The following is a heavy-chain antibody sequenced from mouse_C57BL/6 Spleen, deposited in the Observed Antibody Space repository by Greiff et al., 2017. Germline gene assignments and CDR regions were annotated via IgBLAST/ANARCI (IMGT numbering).Heavy chain of an antibody. CDR1: GYAFSSSW. CDR3: ARGGYDGGAMDY. CDR2: IYPGDGDT. D-gene: IGHD2-2*01. Sequence: VQLQQSGPELVKPGASVKISCKASGYAFSSSWMNWVKQRPGKGLEWIGRIYPGDGDTNYNGKFKGKATLTADKSSSTAYMQLSSLTSEDSAVYFCARGGYDGGAMDYWGQGTSVTVSS. J-gene: IGHJ4*01. V-gene: IGHV1-82*01.